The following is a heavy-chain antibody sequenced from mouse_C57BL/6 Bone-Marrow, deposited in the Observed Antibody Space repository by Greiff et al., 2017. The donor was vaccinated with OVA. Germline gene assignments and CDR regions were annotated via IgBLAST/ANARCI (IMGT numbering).Heavy chain of an antibody. Sequence: QVQLQQSGAELARPGASVKLSCKASGYTFTSYGISWVKQRTGQGLEWIGEIYPRSGNTYYNEKFKSKATLTVDKSSSTAYMQLSSLTSEDSAVYYCARFITTVVDYFDYWGQGTTLTVSS. CDR1: GYTFTSYG. J-gene: IGHJ2*01. V-gene: IGHV1-81*01. D-gene: IGHD1-1*01. CDR3: ARFITTVVDYFDY. CDR2: IYPRSGNT.